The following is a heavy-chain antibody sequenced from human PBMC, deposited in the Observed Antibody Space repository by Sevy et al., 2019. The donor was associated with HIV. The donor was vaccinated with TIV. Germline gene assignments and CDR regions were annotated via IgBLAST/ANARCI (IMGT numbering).Heavy chain of an antibody. V-gene: IGHV3-21*01. J-gene: IGHJ3*02. CDR2: ISDSSFYI. CDR3: ARATGTEALDAFDI. Sequence: GGSLRLSCAASGFTFSDYCVNWVRQAPGKGLEWVSSISDSSFYIYYADSVKGRFNISRDNATNSLYLKMNSMRAEDTAVYYCARATGTEALDAFDIWGQGTMVPVSS. D-gene: IGHD1-1*01. CDR1: GFTFSDYC.